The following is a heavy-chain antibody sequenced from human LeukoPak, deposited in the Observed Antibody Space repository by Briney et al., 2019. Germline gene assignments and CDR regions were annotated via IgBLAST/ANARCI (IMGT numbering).Heavy chain of an antibody. J-gene: IGHJ4*02. CDR1: GGSISSYY. V-gene: IGHV4-59*01. Sequence: PSETLSLTCTVSGGSISSYYWSWIRQPPGKGLEWIGYIYYSGSTNYNPSLKSRVTITVDTSKNQFSLKLRSVPAADTAVYYCARGLANWGSSDYWGQGTLVTVSS. CDR2: IYYSGST. D-gene: IGHD7-27*01. CDR3: ARGLANWGSSDY.